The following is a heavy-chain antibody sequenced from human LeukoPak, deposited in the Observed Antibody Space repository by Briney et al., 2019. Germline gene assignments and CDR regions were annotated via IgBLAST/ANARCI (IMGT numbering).Heavy chain of an antibody. D-gene: IGHD6-19*01. J-gene: IGHJ4*02. V-gene: IGHV1-24*01. Sequence: ASVKVSCKVSGYTLTELSMHWVRQAPGKGLEWMGGFDPEDGETIYAQKFQGRVTMTEDTSTDTAHMELSSLRSEDTAVYYCASFSGWSQGRRVYWGQGTLVTVSS. CDR3: ASFSGWSQGRRVY. CDR2: FDPEDGET. CDR1: GYTLTELS.